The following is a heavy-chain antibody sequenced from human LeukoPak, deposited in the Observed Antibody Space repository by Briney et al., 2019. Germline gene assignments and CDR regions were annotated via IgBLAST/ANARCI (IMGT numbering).Heavy chain of an antibody. D-gene: IGHD3-3*01. V-gene: IGHV4-39*02. CDR3: ARLSTIFGPTFDY. CDR2: VHSNRGA. J-gene: IGHJ4*02. Sequence: PSETLSLTCTVSGGSISSSTYYWTWIRQPPGKGLEWIGNVHSNRGASHNPSLKSRLTMSLDTSRDRLSLNLASVTAADTAVYYCARLSTIFGPTFDYWGQGMLVIVSS. CDR1: GGSISSSTYY.